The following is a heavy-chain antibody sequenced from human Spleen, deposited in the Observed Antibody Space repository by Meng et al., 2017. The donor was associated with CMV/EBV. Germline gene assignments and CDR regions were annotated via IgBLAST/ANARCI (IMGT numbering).Heavy chain of an antibody. V-gene: IGHV4-30-4*03. CDR3: RGRRHWLGSGSFDF. J-gene: IGHJ4*02. Sequence: GQLQEAAPGLCKPSPSASLTFPSSGGAITSDEYNWTYIRHSPGRGLEWIVRTISSRRSSYNTSLRSRVMISSVKTSSHLFSMLPCVATAADAVDYCCRGRRHWLGSGSFDFWGQGTLVTVSS. D-gene: IGHD3-10*01. CDR2: TISSRRS. CDR1: GGAITSDEYN.